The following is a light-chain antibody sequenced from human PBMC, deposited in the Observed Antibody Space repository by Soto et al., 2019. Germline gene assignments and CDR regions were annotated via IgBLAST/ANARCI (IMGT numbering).Light chain of an antibody. Sequence: QSVLTQPPSASGSPGQAVTGSCTGSDSDVGGHSHVSWYQQHPGEAPKLMIYEVSKRPSGVPDRFSGSKSGNTASLTVSGLQADDEADYYCCSYVAGDSWVFGGATKLTVL. CDR3: CSYVAGDSWV. CDR1: DSDVGGHSH. V-gene: IGLV2-8*01. J-gene: IGLJ3*02. CDR2: EVS.